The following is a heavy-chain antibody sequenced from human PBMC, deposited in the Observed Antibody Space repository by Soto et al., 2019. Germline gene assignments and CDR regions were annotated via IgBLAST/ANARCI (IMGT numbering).Heavy chain of an antibody. CDR3: VHRRQAAGSWFDP. Sequence: SGPTLVNPTQTLTLTCTFSGFSLSTSGVGVGWIRHPPGEAPEWLALTYWDDDNRYNPSLQSRLTISKDTSKNQVVLTMTNMDPLDTATYYCVHRRQAAGSWFDPWGQGTLVTVSS. V-gene: IGHV2-5*02. CDR1: GFSLSTSGVG. CDR2: TYWDDDN. D-gene: IGHD6-13*01. J-gene: IGHJ5*02.